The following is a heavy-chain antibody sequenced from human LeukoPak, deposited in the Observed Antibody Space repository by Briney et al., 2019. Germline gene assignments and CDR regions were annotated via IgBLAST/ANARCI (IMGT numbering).Heavy chain of an antibody. Sequence: SETLSLTCTVSGGSISSSSYYWGWIRQPPEKGLEWIGSIYYSGSTYYNPSLKSRVTISVDTSKNQFSLKLSSVTAADTAVYFRARPKIRYLQPRGQGPLGTVSS. CDR3: ARPKIRYLQP. V-gene: IGHV4-39*01. J-gene: IGHJ1*01. D-gene: IGHD1-1*01. CDR1: GGSISSSSYY. CDR2: IYYSGST.